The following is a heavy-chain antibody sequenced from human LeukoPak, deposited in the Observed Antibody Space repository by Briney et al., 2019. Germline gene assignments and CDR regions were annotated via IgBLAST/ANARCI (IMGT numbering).Heavy chain of an antibody. Sequence: TGGSLRLSCVASGFTVSSYYTSWVRQAPGKGLEWVSVIYTGGSTYYADSVKGRFTISRDNSKNTLYLQMNSLRAEDTAVYYCARAPSDYGDDPMGYWGQGTLVTVSS. CDR1: GFTVSSYY. J-gene: IGHJ4*02. CDR2: IYTGGST. D-gene: IGHD4-17*01. CDR3: ARAPSDYGDDPMGY. V-gene: IGHV3-66*01.